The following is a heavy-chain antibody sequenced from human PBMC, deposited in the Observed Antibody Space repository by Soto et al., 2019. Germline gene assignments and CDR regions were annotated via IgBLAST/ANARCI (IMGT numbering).Heavy chain of an antibody. CDR1: GFTFDDYA. V-gene: IGHV3-9*01. Sequence: GGSLRLSCAASGFTFDDYAMHWVRQAPGKGLEWVSGISWNSGSIGYADSVKGRFTISRDNAKNSLYLQMNSLRAEDTALYYCAKGTAVATFYYMDVWGKGTTVTVSS. CDR3: AKGTAVATFYYMDV. D-gene: IGHD6-19*01. CDR2: ISWNSGSI. J-gene: IGHJ6*03.